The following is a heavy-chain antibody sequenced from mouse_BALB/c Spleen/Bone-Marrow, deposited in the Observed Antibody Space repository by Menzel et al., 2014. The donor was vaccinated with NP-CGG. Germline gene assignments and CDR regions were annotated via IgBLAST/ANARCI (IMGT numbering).Heavy chain of an antibody. CDR2: IWGDGRT. J-gene: IGHJ4*01. Sequence: VKLQESGPGLVAPSQSLSITCTVSGFSLTGYGVNWVRQPPGKGLEWLGMIWGDGRTDDNSALKSRLSISKDNSKSQVFLKMNSLQTDDTARYYCARHYGSNYYAMDYWGQGTSVTVSS. CDR1: GFSLTGYG. D-gene: IGHD1-1*01. V-gene: IGHV2-6-7*02. CDR3: ARHYGSNYYAMDY.